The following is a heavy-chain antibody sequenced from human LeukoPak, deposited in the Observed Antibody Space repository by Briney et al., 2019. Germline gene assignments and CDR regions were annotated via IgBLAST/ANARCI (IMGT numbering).Heavy chain of an antibody. V-gene: IGHV4-39*07. CDR2: IYYSGST. D-gene: IGHD4-23*01. Sequence: SETLSLTCIVSGGSLSSSSYYWGWIRQPPGKGLEWIGSIYYSGSTYYNPYLKSRVTISVDTSKNQFFLKLSSVTAADTAVYYCAREEGTVVTYPDYWGQGTLVTVSS. CDR1: GGSLSSSSYY. J-gene: IGHJ4*02. CDR3: AREEGTVVTYPDY.